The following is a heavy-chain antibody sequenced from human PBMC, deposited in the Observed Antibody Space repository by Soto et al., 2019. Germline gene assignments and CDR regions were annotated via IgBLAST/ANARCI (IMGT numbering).Heavy chain of an antibody. D-gene: IGHD4-4*01. Sequence: QVQLVQSGTEVRKPGASVKVSCKTSGYIFTDFFVHWIRQAPGQGLEWLGWVNPKDGDTEYAQKFLGRVFMTRDTSTSSVYMAMTRLTSNDTAVYYCGRVPAPGRPVTTYYWGQGSLV. CDR2: VNPKDGDT. CDR3: GRVPAPGRPVTTYY. J-gene: IGHJ4*02. CDR1: GYIFTDFF. V-gene: IGHV1-2*02.